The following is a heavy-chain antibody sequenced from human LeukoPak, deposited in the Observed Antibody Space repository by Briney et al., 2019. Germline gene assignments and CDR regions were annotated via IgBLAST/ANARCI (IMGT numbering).Heavy chain of an antibody. D-gene: IGHD3-9*01. Sequence: GESLKISCKGSGYSFTSYWIGWVRQMPGKGLEWMGIIYPGDSDTRYSPSFQGQVTISADKSISTAYLQWSSLKASDTAMYYCARQIRYYDILTGYYISPSWFDPWGQGTLVTVSS. CDR2: IYPGDSDT. CDR3: ARQIRYYDILTGYYISPSWFDP. J-gene: IGHJ5*02. CDR1: GYSFTSYW. V-gene: IGHV5-51*01.